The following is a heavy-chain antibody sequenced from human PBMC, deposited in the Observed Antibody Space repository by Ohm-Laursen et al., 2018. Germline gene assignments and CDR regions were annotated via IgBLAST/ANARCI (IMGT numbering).Heavy chain of an antibody. D-gene: IGHD1-14*01. CDR1: GYTFTSYY. J-gene: IGHJ3*02. CDR2: INPSGGST. Sequence: ASVKVSCKASGYTFTSYYMHWVRQAPGQGLEWMGIINPSGGSTTHAQKFQGRLTMTRDTSTSTVYMELSSLRSEDTAVYYCARVGSMDAFDIWGQGTMVTVSS. CDR3: ARVGSMDAFDI. V-gene: IGHV1-46*01.